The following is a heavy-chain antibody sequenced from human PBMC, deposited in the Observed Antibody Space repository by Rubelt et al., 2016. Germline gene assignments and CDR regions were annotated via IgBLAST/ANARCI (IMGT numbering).Heavy chain of an antibody. CDR1: GFTFSDYA. J-gene: IGHJ2*01. CDR2: ITGGSTTK. V-gene: IGHV3-48*01. CDR3: VKMYDYGDNSNWYFDL. Sequence: EVQLVESGGGLVQPGGSLRLSCAASGFTFSDYAMNWVRQSPGKGLEWVAYITGGSTTKYYADSVTGRFTISRDNAKSTLYLQMNSLRAEDTAVYYCVKMYDYGDNSNWYFDLWGRDTLVTVSS. D-gene: IGHD4-23*01.